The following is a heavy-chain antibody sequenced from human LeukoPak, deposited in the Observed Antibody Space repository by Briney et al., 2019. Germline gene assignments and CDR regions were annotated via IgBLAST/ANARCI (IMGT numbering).Heavy chain of an antibody. V-gene: IGHV3-21*01. Sequence: GGSLRLSCAASGFTFSSYSMNWVRQAPGKGLEWVSCISSSSRYIYYADSVKGRFTISRDNAKNSLNLQMNSLRAEDTAVYYCAREGDSGYVELDSWGQGTLVTVSS. J-gene: IGHJ4*02. CDR2: ISSSSRYI. CDR3: AREGDSGYVELDS. CDR1: GFTFSSYS. D-gene: IGHD5-12*01.